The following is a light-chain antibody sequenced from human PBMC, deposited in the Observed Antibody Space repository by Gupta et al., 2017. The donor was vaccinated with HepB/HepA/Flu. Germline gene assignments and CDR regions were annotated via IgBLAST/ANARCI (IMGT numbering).Light chain of an antibody. CDR1: TLGDKY. CDR3: QAWDSSTVV. J-gene: IGLJ2*01. V-gene: IGLV3-1*01. CDR2: KNN. Sequence: SYALPQPPSVSVSPGQTASITCSGDTLGDKYASWYQQRPGQSPVLVIYKNNKRPAGIPERFSGSNSGNTATLTISGTQPMDEDYYYCQAWDSSTVVFGGGTKLTVL.